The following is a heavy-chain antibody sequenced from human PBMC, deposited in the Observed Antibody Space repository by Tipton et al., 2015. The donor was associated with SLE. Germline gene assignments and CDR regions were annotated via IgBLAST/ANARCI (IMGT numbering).Heavy chain of an antibody. Sequence: TLSLTCAVSGCSFSSGGYSWGWIRQPPGKGLEWIGYIYYSSYTNYNPSLKSRVTISVDTSKNQFSLKVNSVTAADTAVYYCARDREQFSKWGQGTLVTVSS. J-gene: IGHJ4*02. CDR3: ARDREQFSK. D-gene: IGHD6-19*01. CDR2: IYYSSYT. V-gene: IGHV4-61*08. CDR1: GCSFSSGGYS.